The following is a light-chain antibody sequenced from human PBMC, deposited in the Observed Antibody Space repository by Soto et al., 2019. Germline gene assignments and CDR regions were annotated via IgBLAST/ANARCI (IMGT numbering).Light chain of an antibody. CDR2: SAS. J-gene: IGKJ4*01. CDR3: QQTHSFPLT. V-gene: IGKV1-12*01. CDR1: QDISSW. Sequence: DIRMTQSPSSVSASVGDRVTITCRASQDISSWLAWYQQIPGKAPKLLINSASNLQSGVPSTFSGSRSGTDFTLTISSLQPEDFATYYCQQTHSFPLTFGGGTKVEIK.